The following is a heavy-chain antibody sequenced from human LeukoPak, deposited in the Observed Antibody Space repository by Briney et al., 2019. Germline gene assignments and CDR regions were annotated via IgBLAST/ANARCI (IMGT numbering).Heavy chain of an antibody. CDR3: ARGVYELDY. Sequence: PGGSLRLSCAASGFTFSSYSMNWVRQAPGKGLEWVANIKQDGGEKYHLDSVKGRFTISRDNAKNSLYLQMNSLRVEDTAVYYCARGVYELDYWGQGTLVTVSS. V-gene: IGHV3-7*01. CDR1: GFTFSSYS. CDR2: IKQDGGEK. J-gene: IGHJ4*02. D-gene: IGHD3-3*01.